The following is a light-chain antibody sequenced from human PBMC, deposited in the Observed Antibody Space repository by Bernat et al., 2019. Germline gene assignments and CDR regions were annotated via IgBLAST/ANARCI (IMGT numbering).Light chain of an antibody. V-gene: IGKV3D-15*01. CDR1: QSVSSN. Sequence: EIVMTQSPATLSVSPGERATLSCRASQSVSSNLAWYQQKPGQAPRLLIYGTSSRATGIPARFSCSGSGTEFTLTNSSLQSEDVAVYYCQQYNDWPLTFGGGAKVEIK. CDR2: GTS. J-gene: IGKJ4*01. CDR3: QQYNDWPLT.